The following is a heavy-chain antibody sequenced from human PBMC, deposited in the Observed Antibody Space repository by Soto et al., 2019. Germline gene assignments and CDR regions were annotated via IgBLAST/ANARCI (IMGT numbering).Heavy chain of an antibody. CDR1: GGSISSGGYY. D-gene: IGHD6-6*01. CDR2: NYYSGIT. V-gene: IGHV4-31*03. Sequence: QVQLQESGPGQVKPSQTLSLTCTVSGGSISSGGYYWTWIRQHPGKGLEGIGYNYYSGITYDNPSLKSRVTISLDTSKNQFSLKLSSVTAADTAVYYCARGSSIAGLYYGMDVWGQGTTVTVSS. CDR3: ARGSSIAGLYYGMDV. J-gene: IGHJ6*02.